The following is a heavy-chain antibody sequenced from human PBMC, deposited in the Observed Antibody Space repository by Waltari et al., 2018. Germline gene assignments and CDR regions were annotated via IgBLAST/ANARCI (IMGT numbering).Heavy chain of an antibody. Sequence: QLQLQESGPGLVKPSDTLSLTCTVSGGSISSSSYYWGWFRQPPGKGRECMGSIYYSGSTYDNPSLKSRVTISVDTSKNQFSLKLSSVTAADTAVYYCARHYYYDSSGYYLFGPPRVGYFDYWGQGTLVTVSS. CDR1: GGSISSSSYY. CDR2: IYYSGST. V-gene: IGHV4-39*01. J-gene: IGHJ4*02. D-gene: IGHD3-22*01. CDR3: ARHYYYDSSGYYLFGPPRVGYFDY.